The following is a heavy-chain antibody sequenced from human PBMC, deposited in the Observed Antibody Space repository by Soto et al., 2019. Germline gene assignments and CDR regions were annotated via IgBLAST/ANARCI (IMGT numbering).Heavy chain of an antibody. Sequence: QVQLQESGPGLVKPSETLSLTCSVSGASINSGGYYWTWIRQRPGKGLEWIGHIFYGGSTDYNPSLKSRVSISVDTSKNHLSLNTSSVTAADTGVYYCATSYDAPRLTQNWFDPWGQGTLVTVSS. CDR3: ATSYDAPRLTQNWFDP. CDR1: GASINSGGYY. D-gene: IGHD3-3*01. CDR2: IFYGGST. V-gene: IGHV4-31*03. J-gene: IGHJ5*02.